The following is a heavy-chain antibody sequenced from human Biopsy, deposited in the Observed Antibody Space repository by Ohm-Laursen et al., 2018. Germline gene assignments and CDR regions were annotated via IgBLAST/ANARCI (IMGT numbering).Heavy chain of an antibody. CDR2: IDSSAAST. D-gene: IGHD4-17*01. V-gene: IGHV3-23*01. Sequence: SLRLSCAASGFTFKNYAMNWARQAPGKGLDWVSSIDSSAASTFYADSVKGRFTISRDNSKNTLFLQMNSLRAADTAIYYCASDLNGDPSAFDYWGQGTPVTVSS. CDR1: GFTFKNYA. J-gene: IGHJ4*02. CDR3: ASDLNGDPSAFDY.